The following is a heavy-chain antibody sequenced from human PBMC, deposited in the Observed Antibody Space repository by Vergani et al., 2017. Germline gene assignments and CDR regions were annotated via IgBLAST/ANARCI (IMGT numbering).Heavy chain of an antibody. Sequence: QLQLQESGPGLVKPSATLSLTCSVSGASIRSSNYYWGWIRQPPGKGLGWIASIYYSGSTYYNPSLKIRVTISVDTSKNQFSLKLSSVTAADTAVYFCARHSTVEWLVKLGWIDPWGQGILVTVSS. J-gene: IGHJ5*02. V-gene: IGHV4-39*01. CDR2: IYYSGST. CDR1: GASIRSSNYY. CDR3: ARHSTVEWLVKLGWIDP. D-gene: IGHD6-19*01.